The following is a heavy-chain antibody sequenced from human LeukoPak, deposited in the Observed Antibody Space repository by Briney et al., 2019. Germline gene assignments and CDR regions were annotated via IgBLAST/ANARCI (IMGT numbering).Heavy chain of an antibody. D-gene: IGHD3-10*01. Sequence: GSLRLSCAASGFTFSSYSMNWVRQAPGKGLEWIGEINHSGSTNYNPSLKSRVTISVDTSKNQFSLKLSSVTAADTAVYYCARGRVLLWFGVTNFDYWGQGTLVTVSS. CDR2: INHSGST. CDR1: GFTFSSYS. J-gene: IGHJ4*02. CDR3: ARGRVLLWFGVTNFDY. V-gene: IGHV4-34*01.